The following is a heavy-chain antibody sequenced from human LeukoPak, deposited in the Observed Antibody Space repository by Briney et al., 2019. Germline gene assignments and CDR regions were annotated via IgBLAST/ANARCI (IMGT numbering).Heavy chain of an antibody. Sequence: GSLRLSCAASGFTFSSYEMNWVRQPPGKGLEWIGEINHSGSTNYNPSLKSRVTISVDTFKNQFSLKLSSVTAADTAVYYCAREDTVGAFDIWGQGTMVTVSS. CDR2: INHSGST. J-gene: IGHJ3*02. CDR3: AREDTVGAFDI. D-gene: IGHD5-12*01. CDR1: GFTFSSYE. V-gene: IGHV4-34*01.